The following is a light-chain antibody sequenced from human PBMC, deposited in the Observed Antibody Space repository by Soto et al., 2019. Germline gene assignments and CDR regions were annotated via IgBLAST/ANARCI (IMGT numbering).Light chain of an antibody. J-gene: IGKJ2*01. CDR3: QHRYAWYT. CDR2: DAS. Sequence: EIVLTQSPATLSLSPGEGATLSCRASRNINNYLGWYQQKPGQATRLLISDASNRASGVPVSFSCSGSGTDFTLTISSLESEDAAVYFCQHRYAWYTFGQGTKLEIK. CDR1: RNINNY. V-gene: IGKV3D-11*02.